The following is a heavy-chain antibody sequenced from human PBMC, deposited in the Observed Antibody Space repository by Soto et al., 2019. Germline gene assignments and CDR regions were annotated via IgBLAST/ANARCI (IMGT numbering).Heavy chain of an antibody. Sequence: AAEEVSCKKSGYKFWNYANSWVRQTPGQGLEWMGWVSPYNGNANYTQKFQGRVTMTTDTSTATAHMELTSLRSDDTAMYYCARGISLIMAAPGYWGQGTLVTVSS. D-gene: IGHD3-22*01. CDR1: GYKFWNYA. V-gene: IGHV1-18*04. CDR3: ARGISLIMAAPGY. CDR2: VSPYNGNA. J-gene: IGHJ4*02.